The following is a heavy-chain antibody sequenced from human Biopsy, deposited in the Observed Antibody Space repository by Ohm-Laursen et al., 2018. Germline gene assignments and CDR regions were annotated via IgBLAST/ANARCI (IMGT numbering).Heavy chain of an antibody. CDR2: IYNTGST. D-gene: IGHD5-12*01. V-gene: IGHV4-4*07. CDR1: GGFISTYY. J-gene: IGHJ4*02. Sequence: SDTLSLTCTVSGGFISTYYWNWIRQPAGQALEWIGRIYNTGSTNYNPSLQSRVTMSVDTSKNQFSLKMSSVTAADTAVYYCARLGSGDYFPTFFDFWGQGALVTVSS. CDR3: ARLGSGDYFPTFFDF.